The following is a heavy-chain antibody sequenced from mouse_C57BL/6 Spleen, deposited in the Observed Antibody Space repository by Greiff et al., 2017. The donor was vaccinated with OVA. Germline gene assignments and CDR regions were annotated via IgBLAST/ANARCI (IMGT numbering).Heavy chain of an antibody. Sequence: EVQVVESGGGLVQSGRSLRLSCATSGFTFSDFYMEWVRQAPGKGLEWIAASRNKANDYTTAYSASVKGRFIVSRDTSQSILYLQMNALRAEDTAIYYCARDLLGGGFDYWGQGTTLTVSS. V-gene: IGHV7-1*01. J-gene: IGHJ2*01. D-gene: IGHD4-1*01. CDR3: ARDLLGGGFDY. CDR1: GFTFSDFY. CDR2: SRNKANDYTT.